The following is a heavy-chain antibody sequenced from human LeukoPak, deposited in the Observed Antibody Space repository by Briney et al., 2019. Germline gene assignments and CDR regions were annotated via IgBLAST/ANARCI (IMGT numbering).Heavy chain of an antibody. J-gene: IGHJ6*03. D-gene: IGHD3-10*01. CDR2: IRYDGSNK. CDR3: AKDRRELLWYGEREYYYMDV. V-gene: IGHV3-30*02. CDR1: GFTFSSYV. Sequence: GGSLRLSCAASGFTFSSYVMHWVRQAPGKGLEWVAFIRYDGSNKYYADSVKGRFTISRDNSKNTLYLQMNSLRAEDTAVYYCAKDRRELLWYGEREYYYMDVWRKGTTV.